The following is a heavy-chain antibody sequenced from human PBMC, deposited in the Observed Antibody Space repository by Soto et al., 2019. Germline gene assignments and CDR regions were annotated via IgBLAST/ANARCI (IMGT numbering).Heavy chain of an antibody. V-gene: IGHV3-23*01. D-gene: IGHD3-10*01. Sequence: HPGGSLRLSCAASGFTFSSYAMSWVRQAPGKGLEWVSAISGSGGSTYYADSVKGRFTISRDNSKNTLYLQMNSLRAEDTAVYYCAKDLGPENYYGSGSYSIWGQGTLVTVSS. CDR2: ISGSGGST. J-gene: IGHJ4*02. CDR3: AKDLGPENYYGSGSYSI. CDR1: GFTFSSYA.